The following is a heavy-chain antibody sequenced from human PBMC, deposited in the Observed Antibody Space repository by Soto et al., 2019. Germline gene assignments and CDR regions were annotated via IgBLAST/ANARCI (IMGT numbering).Heavy chain of an antibody. CDR3: ATRSSLLWFGELLYRQDYYYYYGMDV. V-gene: IGHV3-23*01. J-gene: IGHJ6*02. CDR2: ISGSGGST. Sequence: PVVSLRPSFRPSGFTFSIYALSRLRQAPGLGLKRVSAISGSGGSTYYADTVKGRFSISRDNSKYTLYLQMNSLRAEDTAVYYCATRSSLLWFGELLYRQDYYYYYGMDVWGQGT. D-gene: IGHD3-10*01. CDR1: GFTFSIYA.